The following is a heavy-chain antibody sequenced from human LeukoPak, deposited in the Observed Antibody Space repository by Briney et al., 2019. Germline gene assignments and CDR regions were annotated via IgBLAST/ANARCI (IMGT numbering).Heavy chain of an antibody. D-gene: IGHD3-22*01. Sequence: GGSLRLSCAASGFTVSSNYMSWVRQAPGQGLEWVSVIYSGGSTYYADPVKGRFTISRDNSKNTLYLQMNSLRAEDTAVYYCARAPPYYYDSSGYLFGEAFDIWGQGTMVTVSS. CDR1: GFTVSSNY. V-gene: IGHV3-53*01. J-gene: IGHJ3*02. CDR3: ARAPPYYYDSSGYLFGEAFDI. CDR2: IYSGGST.